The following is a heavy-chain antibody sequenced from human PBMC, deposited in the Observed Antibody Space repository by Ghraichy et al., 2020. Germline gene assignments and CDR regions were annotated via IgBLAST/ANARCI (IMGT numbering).Heavy chain of an antibody. CDR3: ARAPGAKLGYYYYYYMDV. CDR2: IGTAGDT. J-gene: IGHJ6*03. V-gene: IGHV3-13*04. Sequence: GGSLRLSCAASGFTFSSYDMHWVRQATGKGLEWVSAIGTAGDTYYPGSVKGRFTISRENAKNSLYLQMNSLRAGDTAVYYCARAPGAKLGYYYYYYMDVWGKGTTVTVSS. D-gene: IGHD6-25*01. CDR1: GFTFSSYD.